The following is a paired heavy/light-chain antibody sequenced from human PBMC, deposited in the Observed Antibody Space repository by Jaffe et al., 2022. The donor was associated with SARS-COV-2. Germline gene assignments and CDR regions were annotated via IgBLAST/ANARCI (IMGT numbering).Light chain of an antibody. CDR3: QAWDSSTVV. CDR2: QDN. V-gene: IGLV3-1*01. Sequence: SYELTQPPSVSVSPGQTAIITCAGDKLGDKYASWYHQKPGLSPRLVIYQDNSRPSGIPERFSGSNSGNTATLTISGTQAMDEAVYYCQAWDSSTVVFGGGTKLTVL. CDR1: KLGDKY. J-gene: IGLJ2*01.
Heavy chain of an antibody. Sequence: QVQLQESGPGLVKPAETLSLSCIVSGYPISSGYYWVWIRQPPGKGLEWIGVIYYTGSTYYNPSLKSRVAMSVDTSKNQFSLKLSSVTAADTAMYYCARDPGGGGIPDWYFDLWGRGTLVSVSS. CDR1: GYPISSGYY. V-gene: IGHV4-38-2*02. D-gene: IGHD3-16*01. CDR3: ARDPGGGGIPDWYFDL. J-gene: IGHJ2*01. CDR2: IYYTGST.